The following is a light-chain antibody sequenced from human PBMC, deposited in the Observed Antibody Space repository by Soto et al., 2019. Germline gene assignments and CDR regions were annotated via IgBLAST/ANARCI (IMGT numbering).Light chain of an antibody. Sequence: DIQMTQSPSSLSASVGDRVTSTCRASQSISSYLNWYQQKPGKAPKLLIYAASSLQSGVPSRFSGSGSGTDFTLTISSLQPEDFATYYCQQVYVYPSTFGGGTKVDIK. J-gene: IGKJ4*01. CDR3: QQVYVYPST. CDR2: AAS. CDR1: QSISSY. V-gene: IGKV1-39*01.